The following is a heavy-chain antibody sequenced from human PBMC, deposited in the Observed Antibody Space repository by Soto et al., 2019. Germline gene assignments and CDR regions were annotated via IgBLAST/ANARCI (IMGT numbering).Heavy chain of an antibody. J-gene: IGHJ6*02. CDR2: ISSDGSNK. D-gene: IGHD2-2*01. Sequence: GGSLRLSCAASGFTFSSYGMHWVRQAPGKGLEWVAVISSDGSNKYYADSVKGRFTISRDNSKGTLHLQMNSLRAEDTAVYYCAKRDCIRTSCRQGYYYGMDVWGQGTTVTVSS. V-gene: IGHV3-30*18. CDR3: AKRDCIRTSCRQGYYYGMDV. CDR1: GFTFSSYG.